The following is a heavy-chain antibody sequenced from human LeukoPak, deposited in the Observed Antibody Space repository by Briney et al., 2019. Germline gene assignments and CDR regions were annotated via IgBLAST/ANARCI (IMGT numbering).Heavy chain of an antibody. V-gene: IGHV1-69*04. CDR1: GGTFSSYS. CDR2: IITILGIA. CDR3: ARDWRAYYGGNPDAFDI. J-gene: IGHJ3*02. D-gene: IGHD4-23*01. Sequence: GSSVKVSCKASGGTFSSYSISWVRQAPGQGLEWMGRIITILGIANYAQKFQGRVTITADESTSTAYKELSSLRSEDTAVYYCARDWRAYYGGNPDAFDIWGQGTMVTVSS.